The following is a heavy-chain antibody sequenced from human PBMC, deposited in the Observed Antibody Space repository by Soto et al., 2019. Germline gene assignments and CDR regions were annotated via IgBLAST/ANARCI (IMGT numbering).Heavy chain of an antibody. V-gene: IGHV4-39*01. Sequence: QLQLQESGPGLVKPSETLSLTCTVSGGSISSSSYYWGWIRQPPGKGLEWIGSIYYSGSTYYNPSLKSRVTISVETSKNQFSLKLSSVTAADTAVYYCASPPRLSGSSKYKSNAGAFDIWGQGTMVTVSS. CDR2: IYYSGST. CDR1: GGSISSSSYY. D-gene: IGHD6-6*01. CDR3: ASPPRLSGSSKYKSNAGAFDI. J-gene: IGHJ3*02.